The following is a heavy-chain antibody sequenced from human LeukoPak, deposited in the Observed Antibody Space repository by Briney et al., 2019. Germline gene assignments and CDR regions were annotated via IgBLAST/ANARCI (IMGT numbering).Heavy chain of an antibody. D-gene: IGHD3-22*01. J-gene: IGHJ6*02. Sequence: PSETLSLTCAVYGVSFSGYYWSWIRQPPGKGLEWIGEINHSGSTNYNPSLKSRVTISVDTSKNQFSLKLSSVTAADTAVYYCARVPTYYYDSSGYFNWDYYYYYGMDVWGQGTTVTFSS. CDR2: INHSGST. CDR1: GVSFSGYY. CDR3: ARVPTYYYDSSGYFNWDYYYYYGMDV. V-gene: IGHV4-34*01.